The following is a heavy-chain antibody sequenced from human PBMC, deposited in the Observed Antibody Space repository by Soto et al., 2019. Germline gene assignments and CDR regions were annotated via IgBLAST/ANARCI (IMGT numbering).Heavy chain of an antibody. V-gene: IGHV3-21*01. Sequence: EVQLVESGGGLVKPGGSLRLSCAASGFTFSSYSMNWVRQSPGKGLEWVSSISSSSSYIYYADSVKGRFTISRDNAKNSLYLQMNSLRAEDTAVYYCARDRWLPSRMDVWGQGTTVTVAS. D-gene: IGHD5-12*01. J-gene: IGHJ6*02. CDR1: GFTFSSYS. CDR2: ISSSSSYI. CDR3: ARDRWLPSRMDV.